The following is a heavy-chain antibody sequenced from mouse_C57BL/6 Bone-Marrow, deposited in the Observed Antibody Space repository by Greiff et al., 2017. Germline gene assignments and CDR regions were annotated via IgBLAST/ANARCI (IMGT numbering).Heavy chain of an antibody. CDR2: IDPEDGET. V-gene: IGHV14-2*01. CDR1: GFNIKDYY. CDR3: AELGEAFD. J-gene: IGHJ2*01. D-gene: IGHD4-1*01. Sequence: VQLQQSGAELVKPGASVKLSCTASGFNIKDYYMHWVKQRTEQGLEWIGGIDPEDGETKYAPKFQGKATITADTSSTTAYLQLSSLTSEDTAVYYCAELGEAFDWGQGTTLTVSS.